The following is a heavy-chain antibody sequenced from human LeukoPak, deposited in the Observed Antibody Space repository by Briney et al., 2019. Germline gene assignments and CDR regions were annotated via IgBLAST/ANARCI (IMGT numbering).Heavy chain of an antibody. CDR2: INTDGSST. Sequence: GGSLRLSCAASGFTFSSYWMHWVRQAPGKGLVWVSRINTDGSSTSYADSVKGRFTISRDNSKNTLYLQMNSLRAEDTAVYYCAKAPRIAAAGTQIDYWGQGTLVTVSS. J-gene: IGHJ4*02. CDR1: GFTFSSYW. V-gene: IGHV3-74*01. D-gene: IGHD6-13*01. CDR3: AKAPRIAAAGTQIDY.